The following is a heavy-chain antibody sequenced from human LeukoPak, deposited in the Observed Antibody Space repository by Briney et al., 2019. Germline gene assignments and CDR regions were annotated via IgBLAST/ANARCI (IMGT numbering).Heavy chain of an antibody. CDR3: ARDGPRPYSYGPIDY. D-gene: IGHD5-18*01. V-gene: IGHV3-30-3*01. CDR2: ISYDGSNR. CDR1: GFTFSSYA. J-gene: IGHJ4*02. Sequence: QPGRSLRLSCAASGFTFSSYAMHWVRQAPGKGLEWVAVISYDGSNRYYADSVKGRFTISRDNSKNTPYLQMNSLRAEDTAVYYCARDGPRPYSYGPIDYWGQGTLVTVSS.